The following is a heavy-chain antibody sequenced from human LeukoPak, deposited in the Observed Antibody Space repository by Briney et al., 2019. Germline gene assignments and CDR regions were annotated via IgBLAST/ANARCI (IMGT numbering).Heavy chain of an antibody. J-gene: IGHJ4*02. V-gene: IGHV1-3*01. CDR1: GYTFTSYG. CDR2: INAGNGNT. CDR3: ARVGYFDWLLSPYYFDY. Sequence: ASVKVSCKASGYTFTSYGISWVRQAPGQRLEWMGWINAGNGNTKYSQKFQGRVTITRDTSASTAYMELSSLRSEDTAVYYCARVGYFDWLLSPYYFDYWGQGTLVTVSS. D-gene: IGHD3-9*01.